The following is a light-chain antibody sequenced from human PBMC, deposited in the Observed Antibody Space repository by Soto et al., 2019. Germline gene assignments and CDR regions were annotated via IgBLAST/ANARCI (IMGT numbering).Light chain of an antibody. V-gene: IGLV3-1*01. CDR1: KLGDKY. J-gene: IGLJ1*01. Sequence: SYELTQPPSVSVSPGQTASITCSGDKLGDKYACWYQQKPGQSPVLVIYQDSKRPSGIPERFSGSNSGTSASLAISGLQSEDEAAYYCAAWDDSLNGFYVFGTGTKLTVL. CDR3: AAWDDSLNGFYV. CDR2: QDS.